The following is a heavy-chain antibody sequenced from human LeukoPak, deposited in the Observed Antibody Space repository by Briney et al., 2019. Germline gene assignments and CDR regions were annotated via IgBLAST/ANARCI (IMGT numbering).Heavy chain of an antibody. V-gene: IGHV3-21*01. J-gene: IGHJ4*02. D-gene: IGHD3-10*01. CDR1: GFTFSSYS. Sequence: GGSLRLSCAASGFTFSSYSMNWVRQAPGRGLEWVSSISSSSSYIYYADSVKGRFTVSRDNAKNSLYLQMNSLRAEDTAVHYCARDTWFGESPWGQGTLVTVSS. CDR3: ARDTWFGESP. CDR2: ISSSSSYI.